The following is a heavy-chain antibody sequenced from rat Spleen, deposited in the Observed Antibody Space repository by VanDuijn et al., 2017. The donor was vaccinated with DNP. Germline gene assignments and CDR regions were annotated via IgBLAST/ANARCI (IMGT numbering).Heavy chain of an antibody. Sequence: EVQLQESGPGLVKPSQSLSLTCSVTGHSITNSYRWNWIRKFPGNKLEWMGYINSAGNTRYNPSLKSRISITRDTSKNQFFLQVISVTTDDTATYYCASTQYSGDVNWFAYWGQGTLVTVSS. CDR3: ASTQYSGDVNWFAY. J-gene: IGHJ3*01. V-gene: IGHV3-3*01. CDR2: INSAGNT. CDR1: GHSITNSYR. D-gene: IGHD1-1*01.